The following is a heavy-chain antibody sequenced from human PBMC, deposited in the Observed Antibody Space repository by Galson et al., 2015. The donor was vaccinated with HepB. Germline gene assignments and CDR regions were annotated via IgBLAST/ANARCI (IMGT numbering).Heavy chain of an antibody. CDR3: ARDRLYYDILGGWFDP. J-gene: IGHJ5*02. CDR1: EFTFSSYA. Sequence: SLRLSCAASEFTFSSYAMHWVRQAPGKGLEWVAVISYDGSNKYYADSVKGRFTISRDNSKNTLYLQMNSLRAEDTAVYYCARDRLYYDILGGWFDPWGQGTLVTVSS. V-gene: IGHV3-30*04. D-gene: IGHD3-9*01. CDR2: ISYDGSNK.